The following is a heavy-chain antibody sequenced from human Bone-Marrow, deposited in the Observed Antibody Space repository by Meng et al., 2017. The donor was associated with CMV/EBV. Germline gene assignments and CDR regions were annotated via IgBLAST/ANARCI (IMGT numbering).Heavy chain of an antibody. V-gene: IGHV4-34*01. CDR3: ARKGKGGYSGYDRGYYFDY. Sequence: SETLSLTCAVYGGSFSGYYWSWIRQPPGKGLEWIGEINHSGSTNYNPSLKSRVTISVDTSKNQFSLKLSSVTAADTAVYYCARKGKGGYSGYDRGYYFDYWGQGTRVTVSS. J-gene: IGHJ4*02. CDR1: GGSFSGYY. D-gene: IGHD5-12*01. CDR2: INHSGST.